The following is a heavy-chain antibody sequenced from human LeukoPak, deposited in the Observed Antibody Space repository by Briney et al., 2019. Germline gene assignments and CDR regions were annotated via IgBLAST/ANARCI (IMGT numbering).Heavy chain of an antibody. CDR3: ANWIGSSSRDY. V-gene: IGHV3-23*01. CDR1: GFTFSTYA. CDR2: INSNGDEI. J-gene: IGHJ4*02. D-gene: IGHD6-6*01. Sequence: GGSLTLSCAASGFTFSTYAMTWVRQAPGKGLEWVSGINSNGDEIYYADSVRGRFTISRDNSNNALYLQMDSLRAEDTAVYYCANWIGSSSRDYWGQGTLVTVSS.